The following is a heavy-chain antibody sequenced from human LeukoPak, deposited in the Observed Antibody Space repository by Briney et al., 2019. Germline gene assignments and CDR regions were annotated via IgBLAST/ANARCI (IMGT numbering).Heavy chain of an antibody. CDR1: GFSVSSNY. J-gene: IGHJ3*02. V-gene: IGHV3-53*01. Sequence: GGSLRLSCAASGFSVSSNYMSWVRQTPGKGLECVSLIYSGGNTYYADSVKGRFTISRDNSKNTLYLQMNSLRAEDTAVYYCAKGGVVHAFDIWGQGTMVTVSS. CDR3: AKGGVVHAFDI. D-gene: IGHD2-15*01. CDR2: IYSGGNT.